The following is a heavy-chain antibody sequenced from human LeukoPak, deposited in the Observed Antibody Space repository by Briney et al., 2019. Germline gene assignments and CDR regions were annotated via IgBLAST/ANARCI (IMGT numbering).Heavy chain of an antibody. CDR2: IWYDGSNK. CDR1: GFTFSSYG. V-gene: IGHV3-33*01. D-gene: IGHD3-10*01. J-gene: IGHJ4*02. Sequence: GRSLRLSCAASGFTFSSYGMHWVRQAPGKGLEWVAVIWYDGSNKYCADSVKGRFTISRDNSKNTLYLQMNSLRAEDTAVYYCARGLDYGSGSYPYYFDYWGQGTLVTVSS. CDR3: ARGLDYGSGSYPYYFDY.